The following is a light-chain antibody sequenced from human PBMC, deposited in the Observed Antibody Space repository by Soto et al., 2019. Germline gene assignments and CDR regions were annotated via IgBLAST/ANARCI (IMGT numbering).Light chain of an antibody. CDR2: DVG. CDR1: SSDVGGYSY. J-gene: IGLJ1*01. V-gene: IGLV2-14*01. Sequence: QSVLTQPASVSGSPGQSITISCTGTSSDVGGYSYVSWYQQHPGKAPKPMIYDVGNRPSGVSNRCSGSKSGNTASLTISGLQAEDEADYYCSSYTSSSTGVFGTGTKVTVL. CDR3: SSYTSSSTGV.